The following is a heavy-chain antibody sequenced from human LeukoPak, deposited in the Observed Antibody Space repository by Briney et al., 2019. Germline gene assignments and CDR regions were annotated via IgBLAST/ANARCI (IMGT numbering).Heavy chain of an antibody. CDR1: GFTFSNYW. CDR2: INSDASMT. V-gene: IGHV3-74*01. CDR3: TRYYSSLDY. Sequence: GESLKISCAASGFTFSNYWMHWVRQAPGKGLVWVSRINSDASMTNYADSVNGRFTISRDNAKNTLYLQMNSLRADDTAMYYCTRYYSSLDYWGQGTLVTVSS. J-gene: IGHJ4*02. D-gene: IGHD4-11*01.